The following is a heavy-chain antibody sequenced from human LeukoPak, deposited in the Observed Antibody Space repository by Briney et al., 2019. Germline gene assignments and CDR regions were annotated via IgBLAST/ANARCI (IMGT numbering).Heavy chain of an antibody. D-gene: IGHD2-15*01. V-gene: IGHV3-30*04. CDR2: VSYDGGHK. Sequence: GGYLRLSCAASGFTFSSYAMHWVRQAPGEGLEWVAVVSYDGGHKFYADSVKGRFTISRDTSSNTLYLQMNSLRAEDTAVYYCAAEYCSGGSCYTGHSGHDYWGQGTLVTVSS. J-gene: IGHJ4*02. CDR1: GFTFSSYA. CDR3: AAEYCSGGSCYTGHSGHDY.